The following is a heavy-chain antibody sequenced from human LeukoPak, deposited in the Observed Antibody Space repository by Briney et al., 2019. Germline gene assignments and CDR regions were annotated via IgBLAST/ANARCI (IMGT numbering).Heavy chain of an antibody. J-gene: IGHJ4*02. Sequence: GGSLRLSCAASGFTFSSYWMSWVRQAPGKGLEWVANIKQDGSEKYYVDSVKGRFTISRDNAKNLLYLQMNSLRAGDTAVFYCARASRGGATLNFDYWGLGTLVTVSS. CDR3: ARASRGGATLNFDY. D-gene: IGHD1-26*01. CDR2: IKQDGSEK. V-gene: IGHV3-7*03. CDR1: GFTFSSYW.